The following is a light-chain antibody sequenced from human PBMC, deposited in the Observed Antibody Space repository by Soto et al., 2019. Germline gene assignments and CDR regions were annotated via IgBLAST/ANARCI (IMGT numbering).Light chain of an antibody. CDR3: LLYYGGAHVV. Sequence: QAVVTQETSLTVSPGGTVTLTYASSTGAVTSGYYPNWFQQKPGQAPRALIYGASNKHSWTPARFSGSLFGGKAALTLSGVQPEDEAEYYCLLYYGGAHVVFGGGTKVTVL. V-gene: IGLV7-43*01. CDR2: GAS. CDR1: TGAVTSGYY. J-gene: IGLJ2*01.